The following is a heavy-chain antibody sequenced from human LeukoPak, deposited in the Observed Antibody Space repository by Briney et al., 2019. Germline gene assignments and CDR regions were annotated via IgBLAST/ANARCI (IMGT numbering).Heavy chain of an antibody. CDR1: GYTFTGYY. D-gene: IGHD6-19*01. CDR2: INPNSGAT. CDR3: ARADIAVAGRDAFDI. J-gene: IGHJ3*02. V-gene: IGHV1-2*02. Sequence: ASVKVSCKASGYTFTGYYMHWVRRAPGQGLEGMGWINPNSGATDSAQKFQGRVTMTRDTSISTAYMELTRLRSDDTAVYYCARADIAVAGRDAFDIWGQGTMVSVSS.